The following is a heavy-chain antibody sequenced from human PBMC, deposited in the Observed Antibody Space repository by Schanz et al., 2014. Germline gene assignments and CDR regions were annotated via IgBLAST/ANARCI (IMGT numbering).Heavy chain of an antibody. V-gene: IGHV3-7*01. CDR1: GFTVNTNY. CDR3: AKSYDTSGYSGFDY. D-gene: IGHD3-22*01. CDR2: IRPDGSDQ. J-gene: IGHJ4*02. Sequence: EVQLVESGGGLIQPGGSLRLSCAVSGFTVNTNYMSWVRQAPGKGLEWVAIIRPDGSDQHYVDSVKGRFTISRDNAKNSLYLQMNSLRTEDTAVYFCAKSYDTSGYSGFDYWGQGTLVTVSS.